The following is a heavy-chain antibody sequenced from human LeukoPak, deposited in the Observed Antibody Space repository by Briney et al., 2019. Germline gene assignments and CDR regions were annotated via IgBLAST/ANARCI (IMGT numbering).Heavy chain of an antibody. J-gene: IGHJ4*02. CDR3: ARLVAPGSYPNYY. D-gene: IGHD1-26*01. V-gene: IGHV5-51*01. CDR1: GYRFTSYW. Sequence: GEALQISSQGSGYRFTSYWIGWARPMTGKGRGWMGIIYPGDSDTRYSPSFQGQVTISADKSISTAYLQWSSLKASDTAMYYCARLVAPGSYPNYYCGQGTLVTVSS. CDR2: IYPGDSDT.